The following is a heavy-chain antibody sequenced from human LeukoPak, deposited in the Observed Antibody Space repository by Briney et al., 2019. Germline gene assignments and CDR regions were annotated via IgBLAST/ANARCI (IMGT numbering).Heavy chain of an antibody. CDR2: ISGSGGST. CDR1: GFTFSSYA. V-gene: IGHV3-23*01. CDR3: AKVLGGYYGSGSLFDY. Sequence: GRSLRLSCAASGFTFSSYAMSWVRQAPGKGLEWVSAISGSGGSTYYADSVKGRFTISRDNSKNTLYLQMNSLRAEDTAVYYCAKVLGGYYGSGSLFDYWGQGTLVTVSS. J-gene: IGHJ4*02. D-gene: IGHD3-10*01.